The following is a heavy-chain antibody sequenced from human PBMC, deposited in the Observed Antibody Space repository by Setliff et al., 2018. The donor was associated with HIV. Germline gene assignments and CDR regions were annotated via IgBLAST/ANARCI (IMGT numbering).Heavy chain of an antibody. Sequence: ASVKVSCKSSGYTFTKYGITWVRQAPGQGLEWMGWISAYNDNTNYAQKLQGRVTMTTDTSTSTAYMELRSLRSDDTAVYYCARDLGISSGYYFDYWGQGTLVTVSS. J-gene: IGHJ4*02. V-gene: IGHV1-18*01. CDR3: ARDLGISSGYYFDY. CDR2: ISAYNDNT. CDR1: GYTFTKYG. D-gene: IGHD3-22*01.